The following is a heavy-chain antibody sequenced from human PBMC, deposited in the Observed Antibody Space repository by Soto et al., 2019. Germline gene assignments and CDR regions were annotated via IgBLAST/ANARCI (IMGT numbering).Heavy chain of an antibody. V-gene: IGHV3-33*01. Sequence: QVQLVESGGGVVQPGRSLRLSCAASGFTFSSYGMHWVRQAPGKGLEWVAVIWYDGSNKYYADSVKGRFTISRDNSKNTLHLQMNSRRAEDAAVYYCARPVRFGDLSHFDYWGQGTLVTVSS. CDR1: GFTFSSYG. CDR2: IWYDGSNK. CDR3: ARPVRFGDLSHFDY. D-gene: IGHD3-10*01. J-gene: IGHJ4*02.